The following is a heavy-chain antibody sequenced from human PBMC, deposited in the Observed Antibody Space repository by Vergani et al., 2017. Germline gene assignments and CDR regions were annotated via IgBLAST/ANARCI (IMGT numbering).Heavy chain of an antibody. J-gene: IGHJ4*02. CDR1: GFTFSSYG. V-gene: IGHV3-30*03. CDR2: ISYDGSNK. Sequence: VQLVESGGGLVKPGGSLRLSCAASGFTFSSYGMHWVRQAPGKGLEWVAVISYDGSNKYYADSVKGRFTISRDNSKNTLYLQMNSLRAEDTAVYYCARDTDIPYYFDYWGQGTLVTVSS. CDR3: ARDTDIPYYFDY. D-gene: IGHD2-21*01.